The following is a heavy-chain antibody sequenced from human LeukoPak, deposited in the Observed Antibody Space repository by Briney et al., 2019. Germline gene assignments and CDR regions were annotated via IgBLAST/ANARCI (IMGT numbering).Heavy chain of an antibody. CDR1: GYTFTSYG. D-gene: IGHD3-3*01. J-gene: IGHJ5*02. CDR3: ARVYNRGSGYENWFDP. Sequence: ASVKVSCKASGYTFTSYGISWVRQAPGRGLEWMGWISAYNGNTNYAQKVQGRVTMTTDTSTSTAYMELRSLRSDDTAVYYCARVYNRGSGYENWFDPWGLGTLVTVSS. V-gene: IGHV1-18*01. CDR2: ISAYNGNT.